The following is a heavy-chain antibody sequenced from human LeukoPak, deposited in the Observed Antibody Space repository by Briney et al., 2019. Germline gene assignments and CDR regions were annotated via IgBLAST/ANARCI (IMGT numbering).Heavy chain of an antibody. V-gene: IGHV4-4*07. D-gene: IGHD1-26*01. CDR1: GGSFSSYY. CDR2: IYTSGST. J-gene: IGHJ6*03. Sequence: PSETLSLTCTASGGSFSSYYWSWFRQPAGKGLEWIGRIYTSGSTNYNPSLKSRVTMSVDTSKNQFSLKLSSVTAADTAVYYCARGPSDDYYYYYYMDVWGKGTTVTVSS. CDR3: ARGPSDDYYYYYYMDV.